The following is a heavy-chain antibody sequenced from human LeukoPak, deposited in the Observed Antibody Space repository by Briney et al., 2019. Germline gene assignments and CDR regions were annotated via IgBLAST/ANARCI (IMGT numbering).Heavy chain of an antibody. CDR3: ARANGEYKTTVTPWDYYYYYGMDV. CDR2: INHSGST. CDR1: GGSVSSGGYY. V-gene: IGHV4-61*08. J-gene: IGHJ6*02. D-gene: IGHD4-17*01. Sequence: SETLSLTCNVSGGSVSSGGYYWSWIRQPPGKGLEWIGEINHSGSTNYNPSLKSRVTISVDTSKNQFSLKLSSVTAADTAVYYCARANGEYKTTVTPWDYYYYYGMDVWGQGTTVTVSS.